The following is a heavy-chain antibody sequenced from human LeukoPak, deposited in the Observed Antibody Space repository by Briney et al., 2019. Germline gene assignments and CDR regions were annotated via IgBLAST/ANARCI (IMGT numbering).Heavy chain of an antibody. CDR1: GGSINISNYY. V-gene: IGHV4-39*01. J-gene: IGHJ6*03. Sequence: PSETLSLTCTVSGGSINISNYYWGWIRQPPGKGLEWIGAIYLSGSTYYNPSLKSRVTISVDTSENQFSLKLSSVTAADTAVYYCARLITMVRGVIITGYYYYMDVWGKGTTVTISS. CDR3: ARLITMVRGVIITGYYYYMDV. CDR2: IYLSGST. D-gene: IGHD3-10*01.